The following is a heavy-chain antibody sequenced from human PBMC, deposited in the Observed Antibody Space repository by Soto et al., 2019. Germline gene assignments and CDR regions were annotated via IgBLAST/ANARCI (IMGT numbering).Heavy chain of an antibody. J-gene: IGHJ3*02. CDR3: ARDQYYYGSGSYAFDI. CDR1: GFTVSSNY. CDR2: IYSGGST. V-gene: IGHV3-66*01. Sequence: EVQLVEAGGGLVQPGGSLRLSCAASGFTVSSNYMSWVRQAPGKGLERVSVIYSGGSTYYADSVKGRFTISRDNSKNTLYLQMNSLRAEDTAVYYCARDQYYYGSGSYAFDIWGQGTMVTVSS. D-gene: IGHD3-10*01.